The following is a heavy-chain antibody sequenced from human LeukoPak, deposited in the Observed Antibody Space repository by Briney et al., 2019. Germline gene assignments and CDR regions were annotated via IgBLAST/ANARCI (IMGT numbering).Heavy chain of an antibody. CDR2: ISSDGSNK. V-gene: IGHV3-30*03. D-gene: IGHD3-9*01. Sequence: GGSLRLSCAASGFTFSSYGMHWVRQAPGKGLEWVAVISSDGSNKYYADSVKGRFTISRDNAKNSLYLQMNSLRAEDTAVYYCARAGLLDSYGPFVELRYFVWLLSGYYYGMDVWGQGTTVTVSS. J-gene: IGHJ6*02. CDR1: GFTFSSYG. CDR3: ARAGLLDSYGPFVELRYFVWLLSGYYYGMDV.